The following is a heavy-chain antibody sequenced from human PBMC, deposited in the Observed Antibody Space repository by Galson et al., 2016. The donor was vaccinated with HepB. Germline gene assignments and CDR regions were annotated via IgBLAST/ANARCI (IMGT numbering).Heavy chain of an antibody. V-gene: IGHV3-7*03. Sequence: SLRLSCAASGFTLSSYAMSWVRQAPGKGLEWVANIKPDGSEKYYVDSVEGRFTISRDNAKNSLYLQMNSLRAEDTALYYCTRDGTLRPLGYWGQGTLVTVSS. CDR3: TRDGTLRPLGY. D-gene: IGHD3-22*01. CDR1: GFTLSSYA. J-gene: IGHJ4*02. CDR2: IKPDGSEK.